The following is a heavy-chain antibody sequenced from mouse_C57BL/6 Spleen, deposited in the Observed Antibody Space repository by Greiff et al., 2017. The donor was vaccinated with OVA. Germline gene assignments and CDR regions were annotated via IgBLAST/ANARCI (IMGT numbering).Heavy chain of an antibody. CDR2: YPGSGNTY. V-gene: IGHV1-83*01. CDR1: YTFTDYYM. D-gene: IGHD3-1*01. J-gene: IGHJ4*01. Sequence: VQLQQSGPELVKPGASVKMSCKASGYTFTDYYMHWVKQKPGKGLEWIGEIYPGSGNTYYNEKFKGKATLTADTSSSTAYMQLSSLTSEDSAVYFCARSGSPSYAMDYWGQGTSVTVSS. CDR3: RSGSPSYAMDY.